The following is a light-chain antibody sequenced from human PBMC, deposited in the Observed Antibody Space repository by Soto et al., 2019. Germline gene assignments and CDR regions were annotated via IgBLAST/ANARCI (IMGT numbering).Light chain of an antibody. CDR3: CSYAGSFYV. V-gene: IGLV2-11*01. Sequence: QSALTQPRSVSGPPGQSVTISCTGTSSDVGGYNYVSWYQQNPGKAPKLMIYDVSKRPSGVPDRFSGSKSGNTASLTISGLQAEDEADYYCCSYAGSFYVFGTGTKLTVL. J-gene: IGLJ1*01. CDR1: SSDVGGYNY. CDR2: DVS.